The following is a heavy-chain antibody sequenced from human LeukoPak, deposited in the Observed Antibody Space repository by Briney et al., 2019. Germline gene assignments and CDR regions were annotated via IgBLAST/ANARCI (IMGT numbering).Heavy chain of an antibody. CDR2: IYYSGSN. J-gene: IGHJ1*01. Sequence: SETLSLTCTVSGGSISSYYWSWIRQPPGKGLEWIGYIYYSGSNNYNPSLKSRVTISVDTSKNQVSLKLTSVTAADTAVYYCARGDWYSSSWYEYFQHWGQGTLVTVSS. CDR1: GGSISSYY. D-gene: IGHD6-13*01. CDR3: ARGDWYSSSWYEYFQH. V-gene: IGHV4-59*01.